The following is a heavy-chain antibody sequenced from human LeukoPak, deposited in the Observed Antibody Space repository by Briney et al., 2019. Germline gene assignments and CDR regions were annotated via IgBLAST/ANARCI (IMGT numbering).Heavy chain of an antibody. D-gene: IGHD5-18*01. J-gene: IGHJ4*02. CDR3: ATGHSYGYDY. CDR2: VKGDGRTT. Sequence: GGSLRLSCAASGLAFSDFWMHWVRQPPGKGLVWVALVKGDGRTTIYADSVKGRFTISRDNAKNTLYLQMNSLGADDSGVYYCATGHSYGYDYWGQGVLVTVSS. V-gene: IGHV3-74*01. CDR1: GLAFSDFW.